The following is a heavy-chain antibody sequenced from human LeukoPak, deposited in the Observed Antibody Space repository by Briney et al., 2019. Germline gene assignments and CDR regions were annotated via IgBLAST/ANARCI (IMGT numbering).Heavy chain of an antibody. D-gene: IGHD5-12*01. V-gene: IGHV3-74*01. CDR2: INSDGRST. CDR1: GFTFSRYW. CDR3: AREGYSGYDYAIDY. Sequence: GGSLRLSCVASGFTFSRYWMHWVRQAPGKGLVWVSRINSDGRSTNYADSVKGRFSISRDNAENTLYLQMNSLRVEDTAVYYCAREGYSGYDYAIDYWGQGTLVTVSS. J-gene: IGHJ4*02.